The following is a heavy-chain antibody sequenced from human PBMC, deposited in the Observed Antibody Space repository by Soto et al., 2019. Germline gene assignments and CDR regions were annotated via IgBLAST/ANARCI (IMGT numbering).Heavy chain of an antibody. CDR3: TNDKFSMSYYVRGHTDYLYY. Sequence: GGSLRLSCAASGFTFSSYGMHWVRQAPGKGLEWVAVIRQDESEKNYADSVKGRFTISRDNAKSSVYLQMNSLRAEDTAVYYCTNDKFSMSYYVRGHTDYLYYSGQGTLVTVSS. V-gene: IGHV3-7*03. D-gene: IGHD3-10*02. J-gene: IGHJ4*01. CDR2: IRQDESEK. CDR1: GFTFSSYG.